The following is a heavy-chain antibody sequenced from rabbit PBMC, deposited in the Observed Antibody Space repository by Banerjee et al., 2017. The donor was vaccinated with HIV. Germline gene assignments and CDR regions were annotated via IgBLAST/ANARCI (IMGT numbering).Heavy chain of an antibody. Sequence: QSLEESGGDLVKPGASLTLTCTASGFSFSGNYWICWVRQAPGKGLEWIACIYADDGNTYYANWAKGRFTISKTSSTTVTLQMTSLTAADTATYFCARDAGDTYFYFNLWGQGTLVTVS. CDR2: IYADDGNT. D-gene: IGHD8-1*01. V-gene: IGHV1S40*01. CDR3: ARDAGDTYFYFNL. J-gene: IGHJ4*01. CDR1: GFSFSGNYW.